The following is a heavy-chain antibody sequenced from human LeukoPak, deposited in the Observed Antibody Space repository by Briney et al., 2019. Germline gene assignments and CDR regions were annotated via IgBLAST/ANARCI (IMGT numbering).Heavy chain of an antibody. J-gene: IGHJ4*02. CDR1: GFTFSSYG. Sequence: GGSLRLSCAASGFTFSSYGMHWVRQAPGKGLEWVAFIRYDGSNKYYADSVKGRFTISRDNSKNTLYLQMNSLSAEDTAVYYCAKDGNYYDSSGYGDYWGQGTLVTVSS. V-gene: IGHV3-30*02. CDR2: IRYDGSNK. CDR3: AKDGNYYDSSGYGDY. D-gene: IGHD3-22*01.